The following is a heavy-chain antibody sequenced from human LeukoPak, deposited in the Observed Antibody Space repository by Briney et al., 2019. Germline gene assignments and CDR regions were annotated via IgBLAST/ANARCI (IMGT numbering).Heavy chain of an antibody. Sequence: SETLSLTCAVSGYSISSGYYWGWIRQPPGKGLERIGSIYHSGSTYYNPSLKSRVTISVDTSKNQFSLKLSSVTAADTAVYYCARGFGYSSDYWGQGTLVTVSS. CDR1: GYSISSGYY. J-gene: IGHJ4*02. CDR2: IYHSGST. V-gene: IGHV4-38-2*01. D-gene: IGHD6-13*01. CDR3: ARGFGYSSDY.